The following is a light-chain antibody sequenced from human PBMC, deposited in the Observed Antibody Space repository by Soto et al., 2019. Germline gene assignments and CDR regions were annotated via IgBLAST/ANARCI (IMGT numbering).Light chain of an antibody. J-gene: IGKJ1*01. CDR1: QGISSY. CDR3: HQDFNLPWT. Sequence: AIRMTQSPSSLSASTGDRDTITCRASQGISSYLAWYQQKPGKAPKLLIYDASSLESGVPSRFSGSGSGTDFTLTISSLQPEDFAVYFCHQDFNLPWTFGQGTKVDIK. CDR2: DAS. V-gene: IGKV1-8*01.